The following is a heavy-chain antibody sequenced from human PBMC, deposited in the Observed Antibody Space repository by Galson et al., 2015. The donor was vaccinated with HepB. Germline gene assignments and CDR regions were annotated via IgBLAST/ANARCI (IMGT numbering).Heavy chain of an antibody. CDR3: ARGGMAAIGGQTFDF. Sequence: SVKVSCKASGYTFTTYTINWLRQAPGQGLEWMGWISAYKRNTRYAQKLQGRVTMTTDTSTRTTYMELRSLRSDDTAMYYCARGGMAAIGGQTFDFWGQGTLVTVSS. CDR1: GYTFTTYT. J-gene: IGHJ4*02. V-gene: IGHV1-18*01. D-gene: IGHD2-2*01. CDR2: ISAYKRNT.